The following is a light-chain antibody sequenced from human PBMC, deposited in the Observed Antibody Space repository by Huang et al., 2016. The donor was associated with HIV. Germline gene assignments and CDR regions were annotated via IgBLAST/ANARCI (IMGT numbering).Light chain of an antibody. CDR1: QSVSSS. J-gene: IGKJ1*01. Sequence: IVMTQSPATLSVSPGERATLSCTASQSVSSSLAWYQQIPGQAPRLLIYDASTRATGIPARFSGSGSGTEFTLTITSLQSEDFAVYYCQQYSNWPPWTFGQGTKVEVK. CDR3: QQYSNWPPWT. V-gene: IGKV3-15*01. CDR2: DAS.